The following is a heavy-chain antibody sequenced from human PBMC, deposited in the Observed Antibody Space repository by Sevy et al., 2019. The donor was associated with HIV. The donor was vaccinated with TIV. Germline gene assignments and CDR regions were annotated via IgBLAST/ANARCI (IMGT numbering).Heavy chain of an antibody. CDR1: AYSISSDYY. CDR2: IYHSGYS. CDR3: ARAIGTQVAGLYYFDY. J-gene: IGHJ4*02. Sequence: SDTLSLTCAVSAYSISSDYYWGWIRQPPGKGLEWIGSIYHSGYSYYNPSLKSRVTISVDTSKNQFSLKLSSVIAADTAVFYCARAIGTQVAGLYYFDYWGQGTLVTVSS. D-gene: IGHD6-19*01. V-gene: IGHV4-38-2*01.